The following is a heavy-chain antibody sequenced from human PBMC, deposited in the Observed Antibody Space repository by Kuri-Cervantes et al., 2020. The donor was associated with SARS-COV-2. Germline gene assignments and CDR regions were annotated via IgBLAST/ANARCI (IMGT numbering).Heavy chain of an antibody. D-gene: IGHD5-18*01. J-gene: IGHJ5*02. V-gene: IGHV1-69*06. CDR2: IIPIFGTA. Sequence: VKVSCKASGGTFSSYAISWVRQAPGQGLEWMGGIIPIFGTANYAQKFQGRVTITADKSTSTAYMELSSLRSEDTAVYYCARDRRGYSYGFALNWFDPWGQGTLVTVSS. CDR3: ARDRRGYSYGFALNWFDP. CDR1: GGTFSSYA.